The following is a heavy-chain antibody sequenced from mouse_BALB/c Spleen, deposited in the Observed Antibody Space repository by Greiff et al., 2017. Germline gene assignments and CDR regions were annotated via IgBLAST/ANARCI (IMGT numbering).Heavy chain of an antibody. CDR1: GFSLTSYG. CDR3: ARAYDGYYEGFAY. CDR2: IWAGGST. D-gene: IGHD2-3*01. J-gene: IGHJ3*01. V-gene: IGHV2-9*02. Sequence: VQLVESGPGLVAPSQSLSITCTVSGFSLTSYGVHWVRQPPGKGLEWLGVIWAGGSTNYNSALMSRLSISKDNSKSQVFLKMNSLQTDDTAMYYCARAYDGYYEGFAYWGQGTLVTVSA.